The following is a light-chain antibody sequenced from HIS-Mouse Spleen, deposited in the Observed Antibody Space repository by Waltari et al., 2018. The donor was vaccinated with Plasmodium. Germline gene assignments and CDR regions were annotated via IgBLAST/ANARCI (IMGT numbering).Light chain of an antibody. V-gene: IGLV2-8*01. J-gene: IGLJ2*01. CDR2: EVS. CDR1: SSDVGGYHY. CDR3: SSYAGSNNLV. Sequence: QSALTQPPSASGSPDQSVPISCTGTSSDVGGYHYLSWYQQHPGKAPKLMIYEVSKRPSGVPDRFSGSKSGNTASLTVSGLQAEDEADYYCSSYAGSNNLVFGGGTKLTVL.